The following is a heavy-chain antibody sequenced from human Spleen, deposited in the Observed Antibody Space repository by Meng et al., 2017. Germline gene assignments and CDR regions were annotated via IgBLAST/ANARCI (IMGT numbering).Heavy chain of an antibody. CDR1: GCSISTSGYY. CDR3: VRSSGWVRTGFDP. D-gene: IGHD6-19*01. Sequence: QPQLQESGPGLVKPSEALSLTCSVSGCSISTSGYYWGWSRQPPGKGLEWIGSIGHSGFTYYTPSLKSRVTVSIDTSKNQFFLKLTSVTAADTAVYYCVRSSGWVRTGFDPWGQGTLVTVSS. J-gene: IGHJ5*02. V-gene: IGHV4-39*01. CDR2: IGHSGFT.